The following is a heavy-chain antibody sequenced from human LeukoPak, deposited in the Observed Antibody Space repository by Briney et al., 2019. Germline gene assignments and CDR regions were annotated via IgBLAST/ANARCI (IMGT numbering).Heavy chain of an antibody. D-gene: IGHD1-26*01. CDR3: ARTYPNNGSVDY. Sequence: PSQTLSLTCAVSGDSLSSGGYSWSWIRQPPGKGLEWIGYIYHSGSTYYNPSLKSRVTISVDRSKNQFSLKLSSVTAADTAVYYCARTYPNNGSVDYWGQGTLVTVSS. CDR2: IYHSGST. CDR1: GDSLSSGGYS. J-gene: IGHJ4*02. V-gene: IGHV4-30-2*01.